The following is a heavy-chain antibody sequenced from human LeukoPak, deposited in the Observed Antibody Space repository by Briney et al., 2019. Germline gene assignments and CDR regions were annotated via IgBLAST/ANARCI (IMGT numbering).Heavy chain of an antibody. D-gene: IGHD6-19*01. V-gene: IGHV3-9*01. CDR2: ISWNSGSI. CDR3: AKDVFIAVGRWFDP. J-gene: IGHJ5*02. Sequence: PGGSLRLSCAASGFTFDDYAMHWVRQAPGKGLEWVSGISWNSGSIGYADSVKGRFTISRDNSKNTLYLQMNSLRAEDTAVYYCAKDVFIAVGRWFDPWGQGTLVTVSS. CDR1: GFTFDDYA.